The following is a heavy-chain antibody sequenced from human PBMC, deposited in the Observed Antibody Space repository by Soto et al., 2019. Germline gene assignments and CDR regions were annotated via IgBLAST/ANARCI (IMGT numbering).Heavy chain of an antibody. J-gene: IGHJ5*02. CDR1: GGSISSSNW. CDR2: IYHSGST. D-gene: IGHD1-26*01. CDR3: ARVRSPNWFDP. V-gene: IGHV4-4*02. Sequence: SETMSLTCAVSGGSISSSNWCSWVRQPPGKGLEWIGEIYHSGSTNYNPSPKSRVTISVDKSKNQFSLKLSSVTAADTAVYYCARVRSPNWFDPWGQGALVTVSS.